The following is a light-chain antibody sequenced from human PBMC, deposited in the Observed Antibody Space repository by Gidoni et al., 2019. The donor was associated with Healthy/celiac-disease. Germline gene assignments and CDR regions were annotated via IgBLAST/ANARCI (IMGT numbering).Light chain of an antibody. V-gene: IGKV1-5*03. Sequence: QSISSWLAWYQHKPGKAPKLLIYKASSLESGVPSRFSGSGSGTEFTLTISSLQPDDFATYYCQQYNSYPLTFGGGTKVEIK. CDR3: QQYNSYPLT. CDR2: KAS. CDR1: QSISSW. J-gene: IGKJ4*01.